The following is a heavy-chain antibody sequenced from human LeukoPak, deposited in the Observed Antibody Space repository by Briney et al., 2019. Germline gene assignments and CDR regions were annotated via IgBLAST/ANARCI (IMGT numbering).Heavy chain of an antibody. V-gene: IGHV5-10-1*01. D-gene: IGHD5-12*01. CDR1: GYSFTGYW. CDR3: ARQGGYDYSLDY. J-gene: IGHJ4*02. CDR2: IDPSDSYT. Sequence: GESLKISCKGSGYSFTGYWISWVRQMPGKGLEWMGRIDPSDSYTNYSPSFQGHVTISADKSISTAYLQWSSLKASDTAMYYCARQGGYDYSLDYWGQGTLVTVSS.